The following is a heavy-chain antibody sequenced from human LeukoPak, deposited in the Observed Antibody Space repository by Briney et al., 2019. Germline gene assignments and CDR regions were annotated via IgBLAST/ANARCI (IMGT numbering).Heavy chain of an antibody. Sequence: SVKVSCKASGGTFNSYAISWVRQAPGQGLEWMGGIIPIFGTANYAQKFQGRVTITADESTSTAYMELSSLRSEDTAVYYCAREEGDDFWSGYYSYWFDPWGQGTLVTVSS. J-gene: IGHJ5*02. CDR1: GGTFNSYA. D-gene: IGHD3-3*01. CDR3: AREEGDDFWSGYYSYWFDP. V-gene: IGHV1-69*13. CDR2: IIPIFGTA.